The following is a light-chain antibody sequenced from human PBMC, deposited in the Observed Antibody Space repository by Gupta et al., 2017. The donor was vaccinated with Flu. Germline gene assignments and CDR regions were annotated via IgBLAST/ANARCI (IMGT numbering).Light chain of an antibody. Sequence: QSVLTQPPSASATPGQRVTISCSGSSSNIGSNYVYWYQQLPGTAPKLLIYRNNQRPSGAPDRFSGSKSGTSASLAISGLRSEDEADYYCAAWDDSLSGPVFGGGTKLTVL. CDR1: SSNIGSNY. V-gene: IGLV1-47*01. CDR3: AAWDDSLSGPV. J-gene: IGLJ3*02. CDR2: RNN.